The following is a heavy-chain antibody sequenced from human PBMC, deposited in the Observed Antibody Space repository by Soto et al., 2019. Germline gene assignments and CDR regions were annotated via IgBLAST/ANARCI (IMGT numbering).Heavy chain of an antibody. D-gene: IGHD6-6*01. CDR3: ARGLTLAARLSGPYFDY. J-gene: IGHJ4*02. CDR1: GGSLSGYY. CDR2: INHSGST. V-gene: IGHV4-34*01. Sequence: SETLSLTCAVYGGSLSGYYWSWIRQPPGEGLEWIGEINHSGSTNYNPSLKSRVTISVDTSKNQFSLKLSSVTAADTAVYYCARGLTLAARLSGPYFDYWGQGTLVTVSS.